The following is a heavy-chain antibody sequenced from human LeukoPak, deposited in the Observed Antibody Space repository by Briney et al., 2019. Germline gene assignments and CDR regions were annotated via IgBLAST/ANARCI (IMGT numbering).Heavy chain of an antibody. V-gene: IGHV1-18*01. CDR2: ISACNGNT. Sequence: ASVKVSCKASGYTFTSYGISWVRQAPGQGLEWMGWISACNGNTNYAQKLQGRVTMTTDTSTGTAYMELRSLRSDDTAVYYCAKSIAAAPVDGYWGQGTLVTVSS. CDR3: AKSIAAAPVDGY. CDR1: GYTFTSYG. J-gene: IGHJ4*02. D-gene: IGHD6-13*01.